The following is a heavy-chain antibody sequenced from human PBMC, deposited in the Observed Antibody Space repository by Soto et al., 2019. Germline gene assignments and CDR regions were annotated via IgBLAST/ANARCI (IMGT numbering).Heavy chain of an antibody. D-gene: IGHD1-20*01. CDR3: ARGPSVLTGTYSFDY. CDR1: GYTFTSYY. Sequence: GASVKVSCKASGYTFTSYYMHWVRQAPGQGLEWMGIINPSGGSTSYAQRFQGRVTMTRDTSTSTVYMELSSLRSEDTAVYYCARGPSVLTGTYSFDYWGQGALVTVSS. J-gene: IGHJ4*02. V-gene: IGHV1-46*03. CDR2: INPSGGST.